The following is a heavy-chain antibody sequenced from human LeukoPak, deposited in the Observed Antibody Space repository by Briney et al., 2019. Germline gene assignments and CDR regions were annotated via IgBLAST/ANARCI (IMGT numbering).Heavy chain of an antibody. CDR3: AKNNWFDP. Sequence: SQTPSLTRALSAGPFSDHPWSWVPQPPRNGLEWIGEIKHSGSTTYNPSLKSRVTISADTSKNQFSLILNSVTAADTAVYYCAKNNWFDPWGQGTLVSVSS. V-gene: IGHV4-34*01. J-gene: IGHJ5*02. CDR2: IKHSGST. CDR1: AGPFSDHP.